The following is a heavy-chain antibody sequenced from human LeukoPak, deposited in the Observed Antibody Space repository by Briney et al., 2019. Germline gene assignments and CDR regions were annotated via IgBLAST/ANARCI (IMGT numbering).Heavy chain of an antibody. Sequence: GGSLRLSCAASGFTLSSYWMHWVRQVPGKGLVWVSRIYSDGSRTEYADSVKGRFTISRDNAKNKLYMQMNSLRAEDTAVYYCASGAYYHDFWGQGTLVTVSS. CDR2: IYSDGSRT. V-gene: IGHV3-74*03. D-gene: IGHD3-22*01. J-gene: IGHJ4*02. CDR1: GFTLSSYW. CDR3: ASGAYYHDF.